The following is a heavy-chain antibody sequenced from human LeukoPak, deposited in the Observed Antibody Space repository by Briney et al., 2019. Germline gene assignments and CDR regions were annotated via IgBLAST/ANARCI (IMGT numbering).Heavy chain of an antibody. CDR1: GGSISSGGYS. CDR2: IYYSGST. CDR3: ARDLYGSGSFDY. D-gene: IGHD3-10*01. V-gene: IGHV4-30-4*07. Sequence: SETLSLTCAVSGGSISSGGYSWSWIRQTPGKGLEWIGYIYYSGSTYYNPSLKSRVTISVDTSKNQFSLKLSSVTAADTAVYYCARDLYGSGSFDYWGQGTLVTVSS. J-gene: IGHJ4*02.